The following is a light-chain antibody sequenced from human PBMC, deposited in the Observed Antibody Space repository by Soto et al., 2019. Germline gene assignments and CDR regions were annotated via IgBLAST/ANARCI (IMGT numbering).Light chain of an antibody. CDR3: QQRSNWPLT. J-gene: IGKJ4*01. Sequence: EILMTQSPATLSVSPGERATLSCRASQSVSSNLAWYQQKVGQAPRLLIYGASIRATGIPARFSGSGSGTEFTLTISSLEPEDFAVYYCQQRSNWPLTFGGGTKVEIK. CDR2: GAS. CDR1: QSVSSN. V-gene: IGKV3D-15*01.